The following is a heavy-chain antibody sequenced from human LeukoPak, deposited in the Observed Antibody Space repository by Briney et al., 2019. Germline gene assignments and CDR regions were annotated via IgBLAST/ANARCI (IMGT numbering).Heavy chain of an antibody. CDR1: GFTFSDYY. CDR3: ARRAGGYSHPYDY. J-gene: IGHJ4*02. D-gene: IGHD4-23*01. V-gene: IGHV3-23*01. CDR2: ISGSGGST. Sequence: GGSLRLSCAASGFTFSDYYMSWIRQAPGKGLEWVSAISGSGGSTYYADSVKGRFTISRDNSKNTLYLQMNSLRAEDTAVYYCARRAGGYSHPYDYWGQGTLVTVSS.